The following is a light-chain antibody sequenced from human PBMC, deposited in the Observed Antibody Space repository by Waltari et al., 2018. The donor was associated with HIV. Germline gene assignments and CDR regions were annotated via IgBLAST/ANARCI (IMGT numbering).Light chain of an antibody. Sequence: DIQMTQSPSSLSAFIGDTVTITCLASQAINNYLACYQHRPGEAPHILIYAASTLQSGVPSRFSGSGSGTDFTLTITNLQPEDVGTYYCQKFNSAPLTFGGGTKVEIK. J-gene: IGKJ4*01. CDR1: QAINNY. CDR2: AAS. CDR3: QKFNSAPLT. V-gene: IGKV1-27*01.